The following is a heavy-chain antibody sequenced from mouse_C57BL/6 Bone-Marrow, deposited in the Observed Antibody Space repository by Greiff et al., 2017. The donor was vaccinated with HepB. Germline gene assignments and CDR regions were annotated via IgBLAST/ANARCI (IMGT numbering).Heavy chain of an antibody. Sequence: QVQLKQPGAELVKPGASVKVSCKASGYTFTSYWMHWVKQRPGQGLEWIGRIHPSDSDTNYNQKFKGKATLTVDKSSSTAYMQLSSLSSEDSAVYYCAINSNYVPYWGQGTLVTVSA. D-gene: IGHD2-5*01. CDR3: AINSNYVPY. V-gene: IGHV1-74*01. J-gene: IGHJ3*01. CDR2: IHPSDSDT. CDR1: GYTFTSYW.